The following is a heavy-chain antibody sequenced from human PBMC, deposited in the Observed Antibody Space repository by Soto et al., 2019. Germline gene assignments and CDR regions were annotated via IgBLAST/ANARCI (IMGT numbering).Heavy chain of an antibody. V-gene: IGHV6-1*01. CDR2: TYFRSRWST. J-gene: IGHJ4*02. CDR3: ARDGPTPHCYLDY. CDR1: GDSVSSGSAA. Sequence: SQTLSLTCAISGDSVSSGSAAWNWIRQSPSRGLEWLGRTYFRSRWSTEYAVSVRSRITITADTSKNQFSLQLNSVTPDDTAVYYCARDGPTPHCYLDYWGQGTPVTVSS.